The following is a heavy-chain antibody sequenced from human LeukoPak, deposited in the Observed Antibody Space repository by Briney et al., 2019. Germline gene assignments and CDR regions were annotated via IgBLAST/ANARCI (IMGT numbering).Heavy chain of an antibody. CDR3: ARDRMDTGTYFDY. Sequence: ASVKVSCKASGYTFTSYGITWVRQAPGQGLEWMGWISTYNGNTNYAQNLQGRVTMTTDTSTTTAYMELRSLRSDDTAMYYCARDRMDTGTYFDYWGQGTQVTVSS. V-gene: IGHV1-18*01. CDR1: GYTFTSYG. D-gene: IGHD5-18*01. CDR2: ISTYNGNT. J-gene: IGHJ4*02.